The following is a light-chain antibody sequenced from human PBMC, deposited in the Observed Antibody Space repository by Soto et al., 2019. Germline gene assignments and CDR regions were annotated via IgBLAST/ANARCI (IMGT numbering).Light chain of an antibody. CDR3: GTDHGTGSNFVV. CDR2: VGTGGIVE. J-gene: IGLJ3*02. V-gene: IGLV9-49*01. Sequence: QLVLTQPPSASASLGASVTLTRTLSSGYSNYKVDWYQQRPGKGPRFVMRVGTGGIVESMGDGIPDRFSVLASGLNRYLTINNIQEEDESDYHCGTDHGTGSNFVVFGGGTKLTVL. CDR1: SGYSNYK.